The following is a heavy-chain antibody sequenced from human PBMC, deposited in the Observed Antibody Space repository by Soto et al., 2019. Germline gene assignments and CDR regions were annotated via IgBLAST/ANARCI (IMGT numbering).Heavy chain of an antibody. D-gene: IGHD3-22*01. V-gene: IGHV4-38-2*01. CDR1: GYSISRGFY. J-gene: IGHJ3*02. CDR2: IYHTGNT. CDR3: ARTKMYYPNSGNYCLAGLGI. Sequence: SETLSLTCAVSGYSISRGFYWGWIRQSPGKGLERIGSIYHTGNTYYNASLRSRVTISVDTSKNQFSLKLTSVTAADTAVYYCARTKMYYPNSGNYCLAGLGIWGQGTMVVASS.